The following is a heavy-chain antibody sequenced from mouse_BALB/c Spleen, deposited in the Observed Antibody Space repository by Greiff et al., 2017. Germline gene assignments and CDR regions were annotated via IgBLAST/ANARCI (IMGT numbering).Heavy chain of an antibody. V-gene: IGHV6-6*02. J-gene: IGHJ2*01. CDR1: GFTFSNYW. D-gene: IGHD1-1*01. Sequence: EVQVVESGGGLVQPGGSMKLSCVASGFTFSNYWMNWVRQSPEKGLEWVAEIRLKSNNYATHYAESVKGRFTISRDDSKSSVYLQMNNLRAEDTGIYYCTRRGYGRDFDYWGQGTTLTVSS. CDR3: TRRGYGRDFDY. CDR2: IRLKSNNYAT.